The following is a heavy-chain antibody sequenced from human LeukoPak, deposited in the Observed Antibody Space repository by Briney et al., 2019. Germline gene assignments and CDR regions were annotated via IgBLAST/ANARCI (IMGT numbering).Heavy chain of an antibody. CDR1: GGSISNYW. CDR3: ARGYSSSWNYFDY. J-gene: IGHJ4*02. CDR2: VFDSGGT. V-gene: IGHV4-59*01. Sequence: PSETLSLTCTVSGGSISNYWWSWIRQPPGKGLEWIGYVFDSGGTNYNHSLKSRVTISVDTSKKQFSLNLSSVTAADTAVYYCARGYSSSWNYFDYWGQGTLVTVSS. D-gene: IGHD6-13*01.